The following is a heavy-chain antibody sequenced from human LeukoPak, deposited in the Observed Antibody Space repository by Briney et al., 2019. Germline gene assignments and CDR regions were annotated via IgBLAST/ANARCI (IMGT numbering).Heavy chain of an antibody. CDR1: GFTFSSYA. V-gene: IGHV3-64*01. D-gene: IGHD1-7*01. J-gene: IGHJ2*01. CDR3: ASSPPTGTTWYFDL. CDR2: ISSNGGST. Sequence: PGRSLRLSCAASGFTFSSYAMHWVRQAPGKGLEYVSGISSNGGSTYYANSVKGRFTISRDNSKNTLYLQMGSLRAEDMAVYYCASSPPTGTTWYFDLWGRGTLVTVSS.